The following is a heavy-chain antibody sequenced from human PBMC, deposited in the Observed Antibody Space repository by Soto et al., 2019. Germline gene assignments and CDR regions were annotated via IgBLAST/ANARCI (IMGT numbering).Heavy chain of an antibody. CDR2: IKEDGSVK. CDR1: RLTFSPYW. J-gene: IGHJ4*02. D-gene: IGHD3-3*01. V-gene: IGHV3-7*03. CDR3: ARDVSSEYASILDV. Sequence: EGQLVESGVGLVQAGGSLRLTCEGFRLTFSPYWMPWVRQAPGKGLEWVASIKEDGSVKNYADSVKGRFTVSRDNVKRAIFLQMTSVRVDDTAVYFCARDVSSEYASILDVCGRGAQVTVSS.